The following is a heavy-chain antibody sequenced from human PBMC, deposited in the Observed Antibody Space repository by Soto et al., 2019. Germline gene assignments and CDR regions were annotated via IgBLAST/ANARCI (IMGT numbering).Heavy chain of an antibody. CDR3: ARVLYSSSYYYYYYMDV. Sequence: SETLSLTCAVSGGSISSYYWSWIRQPPGKGLEWIGYIYYSGSTNYNPSLKSRVTISVDTSKSQFSLKLSSVTAADTAVYYCARVLYSSSYYYYYYMDVWGKGTTVTVSS. CDR1: GGSISSYY. D-gene: IGHD6-6*01. CDR2: IYYSGST. V-gene: IGHV4-59*01. J-gene: IGHJ6*03.